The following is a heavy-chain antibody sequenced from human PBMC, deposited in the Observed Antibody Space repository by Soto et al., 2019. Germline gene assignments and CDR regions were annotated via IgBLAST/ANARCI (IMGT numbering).Heavy chain of an antibody. J-gene: IGHJ5*02. Sequence: QVQLQESGPGLVKPSETLSLTCTVSGGSISSYYWSWIRQPPGKGLEWIGYIYYSGSTNYNPSLKRRVTISVATSKNQFSLKLSSVTAADTAVYYCARLLWSRGDWFDPWGQGTLVTVSS. CDR2: IYYSGST. V-gene: IGHV4-59*08. D-gene: IGHD3-10*01. CDR3: ARLLWSRGDWFDP. CDR1: GGSISSYY.